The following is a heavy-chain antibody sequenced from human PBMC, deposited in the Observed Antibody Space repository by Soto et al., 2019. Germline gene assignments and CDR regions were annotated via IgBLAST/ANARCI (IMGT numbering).Heavy chain of an antibody. CDR2: IYYSGST. Sequence: SETLSLTCTVSGGSISSYYWSWIRQPPGKGLEWIGYIYYSGSTNYNPSLKSRVTISVDTSKNQFSLKLSSVTAADTAVYYCARHFGTPPDPYYYDSSGFGGFDPWGQGTLVTVSX. J-gene: IGHJ5*02. V-gene: IGHV4-59*08. CDR3: ARHFGTPPDPYYYDSSGFGGFDP. D-gene: IGHD3-22*01. CDR1: GGSISSYY.